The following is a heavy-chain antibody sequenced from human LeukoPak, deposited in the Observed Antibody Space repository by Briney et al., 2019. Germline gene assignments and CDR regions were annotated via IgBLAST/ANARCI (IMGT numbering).Heavy chain of an antibody. D-gene: IGHD6-13*01. CDR3: ARARYSSRWHVPENFDY. V-gene: IGHV4-4*07. CDR2: IYTSGST. Sequence: GSLRLSCAASGFTFGNYGMSWIRQPAGKGLEWIGRIYTSGSTNYDPSLKSRVTMSVDTSKNQFSLKLSSVTAADTAVYYCARARYSSRWHVPENFDYWGQGTLVTVSS. J-gene: IGHJ4*02. CDR1: GFTFGNYG.